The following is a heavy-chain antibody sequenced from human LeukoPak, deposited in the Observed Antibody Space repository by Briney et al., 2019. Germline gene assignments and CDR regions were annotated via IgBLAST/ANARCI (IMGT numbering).Heavy chain of an antibody. CDR2: ISAYNGNT. CDR3: ARDGTAYDFWSGPLDYDMDV. Sequence: GASVKVSCKASGYTFTSYGISWVRQAPGQGLEWMGWISAYNGNTNYVQKLQGRVTMTTDTSTSTAYMELRSLRSDDTAVYYCARDGTAYDFWSGPLDYDMDVWGQGTTVTVSS. J-gene: IGHJ6*02. D-gene: IGHD3-3*01. V-gene: IGHV1-18*01. CDR1: GYTFTSYG.